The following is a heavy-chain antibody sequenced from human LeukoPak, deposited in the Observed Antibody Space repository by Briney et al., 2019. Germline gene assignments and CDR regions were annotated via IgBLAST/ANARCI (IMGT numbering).Heavy chain of an antibody. V-gene: IGHV2-5*02. CDR2: IYWDYDK. D-gene: IGHD6-13*01. Sequence: SGPTLVNPTQTLTLTCTFSGFSLTTSGVGVGWIRQPPGKALEWLALIYWDYDKRYSPFLKSRLTITKDSSRNQVVLTMTNMDPVDTATYYCVHWSTAAAGKDWGQGTLVTVTS. J-gene: IGHJ4*02. CDR3: VHWSTAAAGKD. CDR1: GFSLTTSGVG.